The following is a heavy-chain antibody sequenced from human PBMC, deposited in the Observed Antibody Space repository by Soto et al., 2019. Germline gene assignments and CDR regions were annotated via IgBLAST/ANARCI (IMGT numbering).Heavy chain of an antibody. V-gene: IGHV4-34*01. CDR1: GGSFSGYQ. D-gene: IGHD3-10*01. Sequence: QVQLQQWGAGLLKPSETLSLTCAVYGGSFSGYQWTWIRQTPGKGLEWIGEINDSGNINYNPSLKSRVTIFLDTPKKQISIKLSSVTAADTAVYYCAGGVILWFGELSRRGGYYYYMDIWGEGTTVIVSS. CDR3: AGGVILWFGELSRRGGYYYYMDI. CDR2: INDSGNI. J-gene: IGHJ6*03.